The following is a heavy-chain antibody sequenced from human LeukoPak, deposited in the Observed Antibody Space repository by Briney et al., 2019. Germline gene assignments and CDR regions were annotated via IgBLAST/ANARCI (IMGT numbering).Heavy chain of an antibody. CDR2: ISYDGSNK. CDR3: ARRRMGGAFDI. Sequence: PGGSLRLSCAASGFTFSSYGMHWVRQAPGKGLEWVAVISYDGSNKYYADSVKGRFTISRDNSKNTLYLQMNSLRAEDTAVYYCARRRMGGAFDIWGQGTMVTVSS. J-gene: IGHJ3*02. CDR1: GFTFSSYG. D-gene: IGHD3-16*01. V-gene: IGHV3-30*03.